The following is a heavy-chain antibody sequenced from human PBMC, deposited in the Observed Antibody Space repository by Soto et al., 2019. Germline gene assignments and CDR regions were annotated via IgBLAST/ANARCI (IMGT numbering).Heavy chain of an antibody. CDR3: ARAYTGRLPRRADYYYAMDV. CDR2: IGAARDP. J-gene: IGHJ6*02. Sequence: GGSLRLSCATSGFTFSNFDMHWVRQVPGKGLEWVSAIGAARDPYYLGSVEGRFTISRENAKNSVYLQMNDLRAGDSAVYYCARAYTGRLPRRADYYYAMDVWGQGTTVTVSS. V-gene: IGHV3-13*05. D-gene: IGHD2-2*02. CDR1: GFTFSNFD.